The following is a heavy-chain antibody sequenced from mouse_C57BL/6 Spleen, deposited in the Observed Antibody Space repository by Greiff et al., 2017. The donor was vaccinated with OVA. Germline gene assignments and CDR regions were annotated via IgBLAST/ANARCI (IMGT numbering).Heavy chain of an antibody. Sequence: QVQLQQPGAELVKPGASVKLSCKASGYTFTSYWMHWVKQRPGQGLEWIGMIHPNSGSTNYNEKFKSKATLTVDKSSSTAYMQLSSLTSEDSAAYYCARDGSYYYGSSDYWGQGTTLTVSS. J-gene: IGHJ2*01. CDR3: ARDGSYYYGSSDY. D-gene: IGHD1-1*01. CDR2: IHPNSGST. CDR1: GYTFTSYW. V-gene: IGHV1-64*01.